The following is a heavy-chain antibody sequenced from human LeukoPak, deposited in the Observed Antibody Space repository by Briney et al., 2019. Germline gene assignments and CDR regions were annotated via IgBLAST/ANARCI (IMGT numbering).Heavy chain of an antibody. J-gene: IGHJ5*02. D-gene: IGHD2-15*01. Sequence: KSSETLSLTCAVYGGSFSGYYWSWIRQPPGKGLEWIGEINHSGSTNYNPSLKSRVTISVDTSKNQFSLKVSSVTAADTAVYYCARGAFGGIVVVVAATGWFDPWGQGALVTVSS. CDR1: GGSFSGYY. CDR2: INHSGST. V-gene: IGHV4-34*01. CDR3: ARGAFGGIVVVVAATGWFDP.